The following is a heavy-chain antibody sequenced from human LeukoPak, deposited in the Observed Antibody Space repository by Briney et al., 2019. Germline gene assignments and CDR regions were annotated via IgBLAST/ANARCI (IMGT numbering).Heavy chain of an antibody. D-gene: IGHD3-10*01. CDR3: ARDKVNYYGSGSYYVAPRYGMDV. V-gene: IGHV4-34*01. Sequence: SETLSLTCAVYGGSFSGYYWSWIRQPPGKGLEWIGEINHSGSTNYNPSLKSRVTISVDTSKNQFSLKLSSVTAADTAVYYCARDKVNYYGSGSYYVAPRYGMDVWGQGTTVTVSS. J-gene: IGHJ6*02. CDR1: GGSFSGYY. CDR2: INHSGST.